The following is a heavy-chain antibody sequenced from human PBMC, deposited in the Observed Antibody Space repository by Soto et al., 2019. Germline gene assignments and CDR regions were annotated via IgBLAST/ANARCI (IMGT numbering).Heavy chain of an antibody. CDR1: GFTFSSYA. D-gene: IGHD3-22*01. V-gene: IGHV3-23*01. Sequence: GGSLRLSCPASGFTFSSYAMSWVRQAPGKGLEWFSAIRGSGGDTYYADSVKGRFTISRDNSKNTLYLQMNSLRAEDTAVYYCGKDFDYDSSGYYGDPWGQGTLVTVSS. CDR3: GKDFDYDSSGYYGDP. J-gene: IGHJ5*02. CDR2: IRGSGGDT.